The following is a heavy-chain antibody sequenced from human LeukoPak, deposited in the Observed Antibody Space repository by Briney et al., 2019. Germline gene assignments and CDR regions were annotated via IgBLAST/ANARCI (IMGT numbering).Heavy chain of an antibody. J-gene: IGHJ4*02. V-gene: IGHV3-30*18. CDR2: ISYDGSNK. CDR3: AKDTQYYYDSSGYYFPDY. CDR1: GFTFSSYG. Sequence: GGSLRLSCAASGFTFSSYGVHWVRQAPGKGLEWVAVISYDGSNKYYADSVKGRFTISRDNSKNTLYLQMNSLRAEDTAVYYCAKDTQYYYDSSGYYFPDYWGQGTLVTVSS. D-gene: IGHD3-22*01.